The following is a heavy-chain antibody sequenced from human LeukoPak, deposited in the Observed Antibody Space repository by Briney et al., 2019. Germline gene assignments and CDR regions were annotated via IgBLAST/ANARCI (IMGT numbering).Heavy chain of an antibody. CDR1: GGTFSSYA. Sequence: SVKVSCRASGGTFSSYAISWVRQAPGRGLECLGGISPIFGTANYAQKFQGRVTITADESTSTAYMELSSLRSEDTAVYYCATDRAYGSGSHGTFDIWGQGTMVTVSS. CDR2: ISPIFGTA. J-gene: IGHJ3*02. V-gene: IGHV1-69*13. D-gene: IGHD3-10*01. CDR3: ATDRAYGSGSHGTFDI.